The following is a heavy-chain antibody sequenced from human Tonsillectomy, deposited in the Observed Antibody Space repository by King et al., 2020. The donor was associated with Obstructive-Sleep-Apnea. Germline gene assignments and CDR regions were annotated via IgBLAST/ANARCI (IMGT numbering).Heavy chain of an antibody. CDR1: GGSISSYY. CDR2: IYYSGST. V-gene: IGHV4-59*01. CDR3: ARTFTSCFGFCGGPYGMDV. D-gene: IGHD2-2*01. J-gene: IGHJ6*02. Sequence: QLQESGPGLVKPSETLSLTCTVSGGSISSYYWSWIRQPPGKGLEWIGYIYYSGSTNYNPSLKSRVTISVDTSKNQFSLKLSSVTAADTAVYYCARTFTSCFGFCGGPYGMDVWGQGTTVTVSS.